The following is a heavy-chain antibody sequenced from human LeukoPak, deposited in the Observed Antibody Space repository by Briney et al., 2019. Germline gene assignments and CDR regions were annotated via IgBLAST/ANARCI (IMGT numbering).Heavy chain of an antibody. CDR3: AKGVFYDSSGYYYGGAAFDI. J-gene: IGHJ3*02. D-gene: IGHD3-22*01. Sequence: QPGRSLRLSCAASGFTFSSYGMPGVRKAPGKGLEWVAVIWYDGSNKYYADSVKGRFTISRDNSKNTLYLQMNSLRAEDTAVYYCAKGVFYDSSGYYYGGAAFDIWGQGTMVTVSS. V-gene: IGHV3-33*06. CDR2: IWYDGSNK. CDR1: GFTFSSYG.